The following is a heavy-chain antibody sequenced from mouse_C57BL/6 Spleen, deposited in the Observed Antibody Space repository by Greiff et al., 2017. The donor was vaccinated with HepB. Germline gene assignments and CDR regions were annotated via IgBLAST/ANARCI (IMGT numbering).Heavy chain of an antibody. CDR1: GFTFSNYW. CDR2: IRLKSDNYAT. V-gene: IGHV6-3*01. Sequence: EVKLVESGGGLVQPGGSMKLSCVASGFTFSNYWMNWVRQSPEKGLEWVAQIRLKSDNYATHYAESVKGRFTISRDDSKSSVYLQMNNLRAEDTGIYYCTGGYGSSYWFAYWGQGTLVTVSA. D-gene: IGHD1-1*01. CDR3: TGGYGSSYWFAY. J-gene: IGHJ3*01.